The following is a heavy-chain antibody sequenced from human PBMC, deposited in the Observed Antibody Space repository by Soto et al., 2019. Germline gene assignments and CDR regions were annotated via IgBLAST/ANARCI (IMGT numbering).Heavy chain of an antibody. J-gene: IGHJ5*02. CDR2: INHSGST. D-gene: IGHD2-15*01. Sequence: SETLSLTCAVYGGSFSGYYWSWIRQPPGKGLEWIGEINHSGSTNYNPSLKSRVTISVDTSKNQFSLKLSSVTAADTAVYYCARGLLRAAFDPWGQGTLVTVSS. CDR1: GGSFSGYY. CDR3: ARGLLRAAFDP. V-gene: IGHV4-34*01.